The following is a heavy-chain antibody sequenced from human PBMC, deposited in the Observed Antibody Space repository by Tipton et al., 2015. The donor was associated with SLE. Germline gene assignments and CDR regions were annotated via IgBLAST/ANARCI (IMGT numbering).Heavy chain of an antibody. J-gene: IGHJ2*01. CDR3: ARDGGYSYGPDWYFDL. CDR2: IYYSGST. CDR1: GGSISSSSYY. Sequence: TLSLTCTVSGGSISSSSYYWGWIRQPPGKGLEWIGSIYYSGSTYYNPSHKSRVTISVGTSKNQFSLKLSSVTAADTAVYYCARDGGYSYGPDWYFDLWGRGTLVTVSS. V-gene: IGHV4-39*07. D-gene: IGHD5-18*01.